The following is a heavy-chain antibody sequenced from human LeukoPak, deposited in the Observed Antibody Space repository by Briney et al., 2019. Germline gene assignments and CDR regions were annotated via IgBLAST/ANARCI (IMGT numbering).Heavy chain of an antibody. V-gene: IGHV4-30-2*01. D-gene: IGHD3-22*01. CDR3: ARAIYYDSSGFDY. Sequence: SETLSLICAVSGGSISSGGYSWSWIRQPPGKGLEWIGYIYHSGSTYYNPSLKSRVTISVDRSKNQFSLKLSSVTAADTAVYYCARAIYYDSSGFDYWGQGTLVTVSS. CDR1: GGSISSGGYS. J-gene: IGHJ4*02. CDR2: IYHSGST.